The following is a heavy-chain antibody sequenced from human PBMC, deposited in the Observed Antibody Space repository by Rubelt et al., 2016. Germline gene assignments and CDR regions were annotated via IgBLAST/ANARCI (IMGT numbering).Heavy chain of an antibody. D-gene: IGHD3-10*01. CDR2: IWYDGSNK. V-gene: IGHV3-33*01. CDR3: ARDLTSGYFDH. J-gene: IGHJ4*02. Sequence: APGKGLEWVAVIWYDGSNKYYADSVKSRFTISRDNSKNTLYLQMNSLRAEDTAVYYCARDLTSGYFDHWGQGTLVTVSS.